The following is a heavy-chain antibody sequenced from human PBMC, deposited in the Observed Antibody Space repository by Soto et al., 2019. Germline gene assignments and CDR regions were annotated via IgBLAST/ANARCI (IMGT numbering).Heavy chain of an antibody. J-gene: IGHJ4*02. CDR1: GYTFSDYY. V-gene: IGHV1-2*02. CDR2: IKPNSGGT. CDR3: AREPATAKPEGVDF. D-gene: IGHD1-1*01. Sequence: ASVKVSCKASGYTFSDYYIHWVRQAPGQGLEWRVWIKPNSGGTKYSPKFHGGVTMTRDTSIPTAYMELSRLRSGDTAVYYCAREPATAKPEGVDFWGQGTLVTVSS.